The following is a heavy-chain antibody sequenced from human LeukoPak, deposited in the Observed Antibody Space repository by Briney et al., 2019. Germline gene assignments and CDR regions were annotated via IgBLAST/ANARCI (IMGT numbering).Heavy chain of an antibody. CDR1: GGSFSGYY. CDR2: INHSGST. J-gene: IGHJ4*02. D-gene: IGHD3-10*01. CDR3: ARQAGRGTIRGVIIY. Sequence: SETLSLTCAVYGGSFSGYYWSWIRQPPGKGLEWIGEINHSGSTNYNPSLRSRVTISVDTSKNQFSLKLSSVTAADTAVYYCARQAGRGTIRGVIIYWGQGTLVTVSS. V-gene: IGHV4-34*01.